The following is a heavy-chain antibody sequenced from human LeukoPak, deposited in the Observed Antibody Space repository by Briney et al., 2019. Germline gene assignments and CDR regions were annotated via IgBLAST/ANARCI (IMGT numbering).Heavy chain of an antibody. J-gene: IGHJ4*02. CDR1: GFTFSSYS. CDR3: ARAPPPPAAFKYYFDY. D-gene: IGHD2-2*01. V-gene: IGHV3-21*01. Sequence: GGSLRLSCAASGFTFSSYSMNWVRQAPGKGLEWVSSIDFTSRYIYNADSVKGRFTISRDNAKNSLYLQMNSLRAEDTAVYYCARAPPPPAAFKYYFDYWGQGTLVTVSS. CDR2: IDFTSRYI.